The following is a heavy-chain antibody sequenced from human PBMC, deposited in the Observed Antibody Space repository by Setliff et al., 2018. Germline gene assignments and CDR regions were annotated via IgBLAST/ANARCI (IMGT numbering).Heavy chain of an antibody. CDR1: GFTFSSYS. J-gene: IGHJ4*02. V-gene: IGHV3-48*04. CDR3: ARTQTDYYDSSGYSDY. D-gene: IGHD3-22*01. CDR2: ISSSSSTI. Sequence: GGSLRLSCAASGFTFSSYSMNWVRQAPGKGLEWVSYISSSSSTIYYADSVKGRFTLSRDNAKNSLYLQMNSLRAEDTAVYYCARTQTDYYDSSGYSDYWGQGTLVTVSS.